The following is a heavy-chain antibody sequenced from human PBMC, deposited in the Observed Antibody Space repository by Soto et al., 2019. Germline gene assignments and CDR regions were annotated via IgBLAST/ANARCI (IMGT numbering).Heavy chain of an antibody. J-gene: IGHJ6*02. CDR2: IIPIFGTT. Sequence: QMPLVQSGAEVKEPGSSVKVSCKASGGSFTYTLSWVRQAPGQGLEWMGGIIPIFGTTNYAQKFQGRLTITAAESTKTAYMELTNLRSDDTAVYYCARLHSHGTFGMDVWGQGTTVSVSS. V-gene: IGHV1-69*01. CDR1: GGSFTYT. D-gene: IGHD5-18*01. CDR3: ARLHSHGTFGMDV.